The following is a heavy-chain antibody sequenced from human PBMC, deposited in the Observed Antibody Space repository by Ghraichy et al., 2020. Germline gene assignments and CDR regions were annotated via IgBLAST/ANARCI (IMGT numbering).Heavy chain of an antibody. Sequence: SETLSLTCAVSGGSVTSGGNSWTWIRQPPWKGLEWIGYVYHSGNTYYNPSLRSRVTISLDRSKNQFSLKLTSVTAADTAVYYCARGDFSGYCGGDCSHNWFDPWGQGTLVTVSS. D-gene: IGHD2-21*02. V-gene: IGHV4-30-2*01. CDR3: ARGDFSGYCGGDCSHNWFDP. CDR2: VYHSGNT. J-gene: IGHJ5*02. CDR1: GGSVTSGGNS.